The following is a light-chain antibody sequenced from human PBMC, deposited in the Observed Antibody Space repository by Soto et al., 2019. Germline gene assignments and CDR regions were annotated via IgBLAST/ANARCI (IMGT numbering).Light chain of an antibody. CDR2: EVS. Sequence: QSALTQPASVSGSPGQSITISCTGTSSDVGGYNYVSWYQQHPGKAPKLMIYEVSSRPSGVSNRFSGSKSGNTASLTISGLQAEDEADYYCISYTGSSTSYVFGSGTKVTVL. V-gene: IGLV2-14*01. CDR3: ISYTGSSTSYV. CDR1: SSDVGGYNY. J-gene: IGLJ1*01.